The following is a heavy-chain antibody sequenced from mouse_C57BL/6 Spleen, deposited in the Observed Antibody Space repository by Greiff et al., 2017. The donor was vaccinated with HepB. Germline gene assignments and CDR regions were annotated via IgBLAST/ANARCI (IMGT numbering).Heavy chain of an antibody. CDR1: GFTFSDYY. D-gene: IGHD4-1*01. CDR3: ARHAGTFYFDV. Sequence: EVMLVESGGGLVQPGGSLKLSCAASGFTFSDYYMYWVRQTPEKRLEWVAYISNGGGSTYYPDTVKGRFTISRDNAKNTLYLQMSRLKSEDTAMYYCARHAGTFYFDVWGTGTTVTVSS. V-gene: IGHV5-12*01. CDR2: ISNGGGST. J-gene: IGHJ1*03.